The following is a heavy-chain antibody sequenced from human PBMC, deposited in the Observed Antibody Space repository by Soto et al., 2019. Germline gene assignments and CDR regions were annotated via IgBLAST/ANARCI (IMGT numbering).Heavy chain of an antibody. J-gene: IGHJ4*02. CDR1: GFTFDDYA. CDR2: ISWNSGSI. CDR3: AKDMRVGQVVPAAMFDY. D-gene: IGHD2-2*01. Sequence: GGSLRLSCAASGFTFDDYAMHWVRQAPGKGLEWVSGISWNSGSIGYADSVKGRFTISRDNAKNSLYLQMNSLRAEDTALYYCAKDMRVGQVVPAAMFDYWGQGTLVTVSS. V-gene: IGHV3-9*01.